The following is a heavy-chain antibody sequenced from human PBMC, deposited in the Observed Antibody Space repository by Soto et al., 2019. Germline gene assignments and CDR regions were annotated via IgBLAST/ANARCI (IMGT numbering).Heavy chain of an antibody. CDR2: ISGSGGST. V-gene: IGHV3-23*01. J-gene: IGHJ6*03. Sequence: GGSVRLSYAASGFTFSSDVMSWVRQAPGKGLEWVSAISGSGGSTYYADSVKGRFTISRDNSKNTLNLQINSLRAEDTAVYYCASPFVSAATYYYYYYMDVWGKGTTVTVSS. D-gene: IGHD2-15*01. CDR1: GFTFSSDV. CDR3: ASPFVSAATYYYYYYMDV.